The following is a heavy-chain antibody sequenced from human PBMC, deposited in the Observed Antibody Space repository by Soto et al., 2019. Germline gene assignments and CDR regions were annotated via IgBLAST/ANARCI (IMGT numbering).Heavy chain of an antibody. D-gene: IGHD6-13*01. Sequence: QITLKESGPALVKPTQTLTLTCTFSGFSLTTTGVGVGWLRQPPGKALEWLALIYWDDDKRYSPSLKSRLTITKGTSKSQVVLTMTNMVPVDTATYFCAHNAGYLVYWGQGTLVTVSS. CDR3: AHNAGYLVY. CDR1: GFSLTTTGVG. CDR2: IYWDDDK. V-gene: IGHV2-5*02. J-gene: IGHJ4*02.